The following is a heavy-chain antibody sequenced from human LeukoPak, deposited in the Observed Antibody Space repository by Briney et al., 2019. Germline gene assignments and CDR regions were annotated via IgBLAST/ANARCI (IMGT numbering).Heavy chain of an antibody. V-gene: IGHV3-23*01. CDR3: AKDLHGSGSLFDY. CDR2: ISGSGGST. J-gene: IGHJ4*02. CDR1: GLTFSSYA. Sequence: GGSLRLSCAAPGLTFSSYAMSWVRQAPGKGLEWVSAISGSGGSTYYADSVKGRFTISRDNSKNTLYLQMNSLRAEDTAVYYCAKDLHGSGSLFDYWGQGTLVTVSS. D-gene: IGHD3-10*01.